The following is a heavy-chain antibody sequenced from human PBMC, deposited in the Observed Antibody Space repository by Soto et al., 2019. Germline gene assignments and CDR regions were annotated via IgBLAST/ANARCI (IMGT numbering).Heavy chain of an antibody. CDR2: ISSDGSDK. CDR3: ARPPYYYDTSGYYTAHFDH. Sequence: PGGSLRLSCAASGFTFSTFPLHWVRQAPGRGLEWVAVISSDGSDKYYADSVRGRFTISRDTSKNTLYLQMNSLRAEDTAVYYCARPPYYYDTSGYYTAHFDHWGQGTLVTVSS. CDR1: GFTFSTFP. D-gene: IGHD3-22*01. V-gene: IGHV3-30-3*01. J-gene: IGHJ4*02.